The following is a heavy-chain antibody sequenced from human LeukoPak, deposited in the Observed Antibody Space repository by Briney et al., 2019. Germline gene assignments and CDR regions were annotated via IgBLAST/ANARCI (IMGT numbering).Heavy chain of an antibody. CDR2: IHTSGST. D-gene: IGHD3-22*01. V-gene: IGHV4-4*07. J-gene: IGHJ4*02. Sequence: NSSETLSLTCTVSGVPISSNYWSWLRQPAGKGLEWIGRIHTSGSTNYSPSLKSRVTMSVDTSKNQFSLKLSSVTAADTAVYYCARDRYYYDSSARYFDYWGQGTLVTVSS. CDR3: ARDRYYYDSSARYFDY. CDR1: GVPISSNY.